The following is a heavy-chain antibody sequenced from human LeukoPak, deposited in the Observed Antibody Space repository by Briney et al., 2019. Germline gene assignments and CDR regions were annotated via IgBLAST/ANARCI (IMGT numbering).Heavy chain of an antibody. J-gene: IGHJ6*02. CDR1: GYTFTSYA. CDR3: ARDHGAPAPYYYYGMDV. D-gene: IGHD1-26*01. Sequence: ASVKVSCKASGYTFTSYAMNWVRQAPGQGLEWMGWINTNTGNPTYAQGFTGRFVFSLDTSVSTAYLQISSLKAEDTAVYYCARDHGAPAPYYYYGMDVWGQGTTVTVSS. V-gene: IGHV7-4-1*02. CDR2: INTNTGNP.